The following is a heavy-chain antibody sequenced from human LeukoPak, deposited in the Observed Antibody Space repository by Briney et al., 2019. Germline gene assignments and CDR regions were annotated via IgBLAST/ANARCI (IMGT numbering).Heavy chain of an antibody. J-gene: IGHJ5*02. CDR3: ARDRKSSSSIRFDH. Sequence: ASVKVSCKASGYTFTGYYMHWVRQAPGQGPEWMGWINPNSGGTNYAQKFQGRVTMTRDTSISTAYMELSRLRSDDTAVYYCARDRKSSSSIRFDHWGQGTLVTVSS. D-gene: IGHD6-13*01. CDR1: GYTFTGYY. CDR2: INPNSGGT. V-gene: IGHV1-2*02.